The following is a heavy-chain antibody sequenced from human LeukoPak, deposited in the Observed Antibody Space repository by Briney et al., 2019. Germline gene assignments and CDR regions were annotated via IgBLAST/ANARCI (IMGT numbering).Heavy chain of an antibody. J-gene: IGHJ4*02. CDR1: GLTFSNYW. D-gene: IGHD2-15*01. CDR3: ARAPAAFPYFSDC. CDR2: ISNDGTST. V-gene: IGHV3-74*01. Sequence: GGSLRLSCAVSGLTFSNYWMHWVRQAPGKGLVWVSRISNDGTSTSYADSVKGRFTISRDNSKNTLYLQMNSLRVEDTAVDFCARAPAAFPYFSDCWGQAPLVTVSS.